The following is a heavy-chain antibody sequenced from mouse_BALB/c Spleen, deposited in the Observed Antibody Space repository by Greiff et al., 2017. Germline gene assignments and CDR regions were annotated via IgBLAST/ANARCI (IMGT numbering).Heavy chain of an antibody. CDR1: GFTFSSYA. Sequence: DVHLVESGGGLVKPGGSLKLSCAASGFTFSSYAMSWVRQSPEKRLEWVAEISSGGSYTYYPDTVTGRFTISRDNAKNTLYLEMSSLRSEDTAMYYCARDGSTPSMDYWGQGTSVTVSS. CDR3: ARDGSTPSMDY. D-gene: IGHD1-1*01. CDR2: ISSGGSYT. J-gene: IGHJ4*01. V-gene: IGHV5-9-4*01.